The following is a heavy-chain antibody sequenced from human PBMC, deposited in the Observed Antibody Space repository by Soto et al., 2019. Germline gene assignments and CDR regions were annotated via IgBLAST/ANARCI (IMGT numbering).Heavy chain of an antibody. D-gene: IGHD6-25*01. CDR2: MSPNSGNA. Sequence: ASVKVSCKASGYTFTSYGINWVRQAPGQGLEWMGWMSPNSGNAGYAQKFQGRVTMTRNTSISTAYMELSSLTSEDTALYYCTRRKERSGPHYFDYWGQGSLVTVSS. CDR1: GYTFTSYG. CDR3: TRRKERSGPHYFDY. V-gene: IGHV1-8*02. J-gene: IGHJ4*02.